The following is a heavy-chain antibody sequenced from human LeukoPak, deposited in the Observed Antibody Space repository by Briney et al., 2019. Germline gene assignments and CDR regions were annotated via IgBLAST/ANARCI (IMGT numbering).Heavy chain of an antibody. V-gene: IGHV4-59*08. Sequence: SETLPLTCTVSGGSISSYYWSWIRQPPGKGLEWIGYIYYSGSTNYNPSLKSRVTISVDTSKNQFSLKLSSVTAADTAVYYCARQPANIQYYFDYWGQGTLVTVSS. J-gene: IGHJ4*02. CDR1: GGSISSYY. D-gene: IGHD2-2*01. CDR3: ARQPANIQYYFDY. CDR2: IYYSGST.